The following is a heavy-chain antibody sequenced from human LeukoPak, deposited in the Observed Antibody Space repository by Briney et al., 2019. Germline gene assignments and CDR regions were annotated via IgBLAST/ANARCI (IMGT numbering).Heavy chain of an antibody. CDR2: IRGSGGGT. J-gene: IGHJ4*02. CDR1: GFTFTSYA. D-gene: IGHD6-19*01. Sequence: GGSLRLSCAASGFTFTSYAMSWVRQAPGKGLEWVSAIRGSGGGTYYADSVKGRFTISRDNSKNTLYLQMNSLRDEDTALYYCAKAGIGVVGYFDYWGQGTLVTVSS. CDR3: AKAGIGVVGYFDY. V-gene: IGHV3-23*01.